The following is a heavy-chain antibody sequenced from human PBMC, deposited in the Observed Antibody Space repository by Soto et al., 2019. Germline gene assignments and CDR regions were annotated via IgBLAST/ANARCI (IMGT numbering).Heavy chain of an antibody. CDR3: AREKGYCSSTSCYTRFNWFDP. Sequence: SETLSLTCTVSGGSVSSGSYYWSWIRQPPGKGLEWIGYIYYSGSTNYNPSLKSRVTISLDTSKNQFSLKMRSVTAAATAVYYCAREKGYCSSTSCYTRFNWFDPWGQGTLVTVSS. V-gene: IGHV4-61*01. D-gene: IGHD2-2*02. J-gene: IGHJ5*02. CDR1: GGSVSSGSYY. CDR2: IYYSGST.